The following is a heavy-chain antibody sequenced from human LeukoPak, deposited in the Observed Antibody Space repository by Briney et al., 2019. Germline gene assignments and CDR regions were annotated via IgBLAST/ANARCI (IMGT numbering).Heavy chain of an antibody. J-gene: IGHJ4*02. CDR2: ITGSGGTT. CDR3: AIIQGYFDY. Sequence: GGSLRLSCAASGFTFSSYGMSWVRQAPGKGPQWVSAITGSGGTTYYADSVKGRFTISRDNSKNTLYLQMNSLRAEDTAVYYCAIIQGYFDYWGQGNLVTVSS. CDR1: GFTFSSYG. V-gene: IGHV3-23*01.